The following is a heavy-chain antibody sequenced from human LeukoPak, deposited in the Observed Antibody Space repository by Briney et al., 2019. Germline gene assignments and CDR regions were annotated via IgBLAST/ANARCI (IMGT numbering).Heavy chain of an antibody. CDR3: TRDTPWAY. CDR2: ISPSTGYI. Sequence: GGSLRLSCAASGFTFSSYSMNWVRQAPGKGLEWVSSISPSTGYIYYADSVKGRFTISRDNAKNSLYLQMNSLRVEDTAVYFCTRDTPWAYWGQGTLVTVSS. V-gene: IGHV3-21*01. CDR1: GFTFSSYS. J-gene: IGHJ4*02.